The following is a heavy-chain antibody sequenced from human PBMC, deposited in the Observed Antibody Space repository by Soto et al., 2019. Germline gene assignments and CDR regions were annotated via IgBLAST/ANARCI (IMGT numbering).Heavy chain of an antibody. CDR3: ARGYCSGGSRYGQVGY. CDR2: MNPNSGNT. J-gene: IGHJ4*02. D-gene: IGHD2-15*01. CDR1: GYTFTSYD. V-gene: IGHV1-8*01. Sequence: ASVKVSCKASGYTFTSYDINWVRQATGQGLEWMGWMNPNSGNTGYAQKFQGRVTMTRNTSISTAYMELSSLRSEDTAVYYCARGYCSGGSRYGQVGYWGQGTLVTVSS.